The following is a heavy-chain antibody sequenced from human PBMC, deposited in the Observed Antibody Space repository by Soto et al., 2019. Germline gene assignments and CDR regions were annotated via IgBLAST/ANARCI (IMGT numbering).Heavy chain of an antibody. D-gene: IGHD5-12*01. CDR1: GDTLIGYY. V-gene: IGHV1-2*05. Sequence: ASVKVSCKASGDTLIGYYLHWVRQAPGQGLEWMGRIKTNNCGTHYAQKFEGRLTMTRDTSINTEYMELSSLRSDDTGVYSCASHGWLSHWGQGSLLTVSS. J-gene: IGHJ4*02. CDR2: IKTNNCGT. CDR3: ASHGWLSH.